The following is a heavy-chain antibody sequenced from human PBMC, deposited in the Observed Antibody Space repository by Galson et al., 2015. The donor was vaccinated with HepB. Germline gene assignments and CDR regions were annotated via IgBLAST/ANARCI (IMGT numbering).Heavy chain of an antibody. J-gene: IGHJ3*01. CDR2: IIPAFGSP. CDR3: ARDVATGTFDALEV. Sequence: SVKVSCKASGGTFSRHAISWVRQAPGQGLEWMGGIIPAFGSPAYARDLRGRVTITADESTMTAYMELTGLRSTDTAVYWCARDVATGTFDALEVWGQGTMVTISS. V-gene: IGHV1-69*13. D-gene: IGHD1-1*01. CDR1: GGTFSRHA.